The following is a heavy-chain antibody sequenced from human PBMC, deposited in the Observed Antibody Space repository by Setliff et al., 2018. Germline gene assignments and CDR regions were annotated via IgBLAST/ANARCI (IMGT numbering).Heavy chain of an antibody. Sequence: PGGSLRLSCAASGFTFVNYWMHWVRQAPGKGLEWVSGISWNTGNIDYADSVKGRFTISRDNAKNSLYLQMNSLRAEDTALYYCAKDRYSGPKYYFDYWGQGTLVTVSS. CDR3: AKDRYSGPKYYFDY. J-gene: IGHJ4*02. CDR2: ISWNTGNI. V-gene: IGHV3-9*01. CDR1: GFTFVNYW. D-gene: IGHD2-15*01.